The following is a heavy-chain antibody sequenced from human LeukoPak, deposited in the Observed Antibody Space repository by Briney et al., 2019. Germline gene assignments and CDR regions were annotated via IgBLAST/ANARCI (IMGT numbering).Heavy chain of an antibody. CDR2: ISGSGGST. D-gene: IGHD3-22*01. J-gene: IGHJ1*01. CDR1: GFTFSSYA. V-gene: IGHV3-23*01. CDR3: AKGSITMIVAYFQH. Sequence: PGGSLRLSCAASGFTFSSYAMSWVRQAPGKGLEWVSAISGSGGSTYYADSVKGRFTISRDDSKNTLYLEMNSLRAEDTAVYYCAKGSITMIVAYFQHWGQGTLVTVSS.